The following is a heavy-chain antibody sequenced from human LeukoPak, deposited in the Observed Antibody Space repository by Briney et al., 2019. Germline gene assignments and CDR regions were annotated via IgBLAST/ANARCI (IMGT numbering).Heavy chain of an antibody. V-gene: IGHV3-23*01. CDR3: AKSRGSVPAVKGSLAEYFQH. D-gene: IGHD2-2*01. CDR2: ISGSAGST. CDR1: GFTFSSYA. Sequence: QPGGSLRLSCAASGFTFSSYAMTWVRQAPGKGLEWVSTISGSAGSTYYADSVKGRFTISRDNSKNTLYLQMNSLRAEDTAVYYCAKSRGSVPAVKGSLAEYFQHWGQGTLVTVSS. J-gene: IGHJ1*01.